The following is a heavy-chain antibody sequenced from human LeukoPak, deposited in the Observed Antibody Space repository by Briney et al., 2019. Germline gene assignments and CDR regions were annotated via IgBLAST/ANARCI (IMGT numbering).Heavy chain of an antibody. V-gene: IGHV3-66*01. CDR1: GFTFSTYA. Sequence: GGSLRLSCAASGFTFSTYAMSWVRQAPGKRLEWGSLIYSGGSTYYADSVKGRFTISRDNSKNTLYLQMNSLRAEDTAVYYCAKTLPPGVPPRPDYYFDYWGQGTLVTVPS. CDR2: IYSGGST. J-gene: IGHJ4*02. D-gene: IGHD6-6*01. CDR3: AKTLPPGVPPRPDYYFDY.